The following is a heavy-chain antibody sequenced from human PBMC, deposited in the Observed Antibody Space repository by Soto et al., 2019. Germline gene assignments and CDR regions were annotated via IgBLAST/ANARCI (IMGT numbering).Heavy chain of an antibody. D-gene: IGHD5-18*01. Sequence: VQLVESGGGVVQPGRSLRLSCVASGFPFSTYGMHWFRQAPGKGLEWVARIWYDASNTDYADSVQGRFTISRDTSKNTLYLQMDRLRVEDTAVYYCARGVDTASRAFWGQGTLVIVSS. CDR2: IWYDASNT. J-gene: IGHJ4*02. CDR3: ARGVDTASRAF. CDR1: GFPFSTYG. V-gene: IGHV3-33*01.